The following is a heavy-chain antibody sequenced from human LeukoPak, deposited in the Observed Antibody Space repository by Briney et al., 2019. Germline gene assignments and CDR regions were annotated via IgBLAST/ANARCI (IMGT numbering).Heavy chain of an antibody. CDR1: GFTFSSYW. CDR3: ARGARQWLVPDFDY. J-gene: IGHJ4*02. D-gene: IGHD6-19*01. CDR2: IKQDGSEK. Sequence: GGSLRLSCAASGFTFSSYWMSWVLQAPGKGLEWVANIKQDGSEKYYVDSVKGRFTISRDNAKNSLYLQMNSLRAEDTAVYYCARGARQWLVPDFDYWGQGTLVTVSS. V-gene: IGHV3-7*01.